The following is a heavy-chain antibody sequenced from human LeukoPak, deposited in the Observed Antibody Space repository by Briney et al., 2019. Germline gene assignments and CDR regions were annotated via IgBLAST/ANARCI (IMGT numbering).Heavy chain of an antibody. J-gene: IGHJ5*02. D-gene: IGHD5/OR15-5a*01. CDR2: IYSGGST. CDR3: CVYKAANWFDP. V-gene: IGHV3-66*01. Sequence: GGSLRLSCAASGFTVSSNYMSWVRQAPGKGLEWVSVIYSGGSTYYADSVKGRFTISRDNSKNTLYLQMNSLRAEDTAIYYCCVYKAANWFDPWGQGTLVTVSS. CDR1: GFTVSSNY.